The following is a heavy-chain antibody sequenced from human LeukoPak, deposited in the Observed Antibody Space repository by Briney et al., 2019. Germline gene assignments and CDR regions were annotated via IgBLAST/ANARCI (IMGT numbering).Heavy chain of an antibody. V-gene: IGHV3-21*01. CDR1: GFTFTSYS. D-gene: IGHD1-1*01. CDR3: ARAPTKTYYFDY. CDR2: ISSSSSYI. J-gene: IGHJ4*02. Sequence: PGGSLTLSHAPSGFTFTSYSMNWVRQAPGKGLEWVSSISSSSSYIYYADSVKGRFTISRDNAKNSLYLQMNSLRAEDTAVYYCARAPTKTYYFDYGGQGTLVTVSS.